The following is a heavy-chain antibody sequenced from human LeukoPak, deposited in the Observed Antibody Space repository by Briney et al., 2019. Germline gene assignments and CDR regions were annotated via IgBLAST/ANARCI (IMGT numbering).Heavy chain of an antibody. CDR2: ISSNGGST. J-gene: IGHJ5*02. CDR1: GFTFSSYA. D-gene: IGHD3-3*01. Sequence: GGSLRLSCAASGFTFSSYAMHWVRQAPGKGLEYVSAISSNGGSTYYANSVKGRFTISRDNSKNTLYLQMGSLRAEDMAVYYRARDQEEWPGSWFDPWGQGTLVTVSS. V-gene: IGHV3-64*01. CDR3: ARDQEEWPGSWFDP.